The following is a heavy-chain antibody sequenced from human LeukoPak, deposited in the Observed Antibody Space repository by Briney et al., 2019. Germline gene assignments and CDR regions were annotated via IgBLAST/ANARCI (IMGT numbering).Heavy chain of an antibody. Sequence: GGSLRLSCAASGFTFSSYWMNWVRQAPGKGLEWVAHINRSSSDIYYIDSVKGRFTISRDNAKNSLYLQMNSLRAEDTAVYYFAKEVGKDIVASYSYYFDYWGQGTLVTVSS. D-gene: IGHD2-15*01. V-gene: IGHV3-21*01. CDR3: AKEVGKDIVASYSYYFDY. J-gene: IGHJ4*02. CDR2: INRSSSDI. CDR1: GFTFSSYW.